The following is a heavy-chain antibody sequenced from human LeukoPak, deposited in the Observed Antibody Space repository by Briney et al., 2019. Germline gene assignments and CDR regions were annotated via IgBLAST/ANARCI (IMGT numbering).Heavy chain of an antibody. CDR3: AQGFSSGWYPY. CDR2: ISVNGETT. J-gene: IGHJ4*02. Sequence: GGSLRLSCAASGFTFNTYWFTWVRQAPGKGLEWISAISVNGETTWYADSVRGRFIISRDNSKNTLYLQLSSLRAEDTAVYYCAQGFSSGWYPYWGQGSLVSVSS. CDR1: GFTFNTYW. V-gene: IGHV3-23*01. D-gene: IGHD6-19*01.